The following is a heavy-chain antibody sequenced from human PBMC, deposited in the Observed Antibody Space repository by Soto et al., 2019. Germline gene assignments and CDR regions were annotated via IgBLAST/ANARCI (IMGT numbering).Heavy chain of an antibody. Sequence: SETLSLTCTVSGYSISSGGYYWSWIRQFPGRGLEWIGYIFYDGRTGYNPSLKSRISISVDSSKNQFSLRLSSVTAADTAVYFCDREERRGYYVHDYWGQGTLVTVSA. V-gene: IGHV4-31*03. CDR3: DREERRGYYVHDY. CDR2: IFYDGRT. CDR1: GYSISSGGYY. J-gene: IGHJ4*02. D-gene: IGHD3-22*01.